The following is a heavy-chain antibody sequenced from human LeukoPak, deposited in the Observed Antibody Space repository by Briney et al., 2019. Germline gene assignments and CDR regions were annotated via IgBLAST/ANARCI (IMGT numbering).Heavy chain of an antibody. J-gene: IGHJ6*02. CDR2: INHSGST. CDR1: GGSFSGYY. V-gene: IGHV4-34*01. D-gene: IGHD6-25*01. Sequence: SSETLSLTCAVYGGSFSGYYWSWIRQPPGKGLEWIGEINHSGSTYYNPSLKSRVTISVDSSKNQFSLKLTSVTAADTAVYYCARQRGAQYGMDVWGQGTTVTVSS. CDR3: ARQRGAQYGMDV.